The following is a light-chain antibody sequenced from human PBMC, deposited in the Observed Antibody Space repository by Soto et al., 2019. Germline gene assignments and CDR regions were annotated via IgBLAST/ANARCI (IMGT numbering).Light chain of an antibody. J-gene: IGKJ1*01. Sequence: EIVITQSPATLSVSPGERVTLSCRASQSVSNNLGWYQQKPGQAPRLLMHAVSTRANGIPARFSGSGSGTEFTLTISSLQSEDFAVYYCQQYNNWPRTFGQGTKVDIK. CDR2: AVS. V-gene: IGKV3-15*01. CDR3: QQYNNWPRT. CDR1: QSVSNN.